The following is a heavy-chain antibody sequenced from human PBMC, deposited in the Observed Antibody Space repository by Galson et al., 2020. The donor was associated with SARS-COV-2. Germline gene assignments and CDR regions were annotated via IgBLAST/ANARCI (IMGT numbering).Heavy chain of an antibody. CDR1: GFTFSNHW. CDR3: ARDPSSSWYNWFDP. D-gene: IGHD6-13*01. CDR2: INYDGSRI. Sequence: GGSLRLSCVASGFTFSNHWMYWVRQAPGKGPVFVSHINYDGSRINYADSVKGRFTISRDNAKKSLYLQMNSLRAEDTALYYCARDPSSSWYNWFDPWGQGTLVTVSS. J-gene: IGHJ5*02. V-gene: IGHV3-74*01.